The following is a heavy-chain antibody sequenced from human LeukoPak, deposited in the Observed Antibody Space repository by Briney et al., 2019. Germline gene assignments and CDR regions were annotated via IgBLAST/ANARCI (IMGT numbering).Heavy chain of an antibody. D-gene: IGHD2-2*01. Sequence: SETLSLTCTVSGYSISSSYYWSWIRQPPGKGLEWIGYIYYSGSTNYNPSLKSRVTISVDTSKNQFSLKLSSVTAADTAVYYCARHPTVVVPAAASIDYWGQGTLVTVSS. CDR1: GYSISSSYY. J-gene: IGHJ4*02. CDR3: ARHPTVVVPAAASIDY. V-gene: IGHV4-59*08. CDR2: IYYSGST.